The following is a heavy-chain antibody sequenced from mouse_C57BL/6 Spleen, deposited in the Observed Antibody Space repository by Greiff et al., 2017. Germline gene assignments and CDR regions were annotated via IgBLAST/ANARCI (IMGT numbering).Heavy chain of an antibody. V-gene: IGHV1-80*01. Sequence: QVQLQQSGAELVKPGASVKISCKAPGYAFSSYWLNWVKQRPGKGLEWIGQIYPGDGDTNYNGKFKGKATLTADKYSSTAYMQLSRLTSEDSAVYFCARSGILVATDYIDYWGQGTTLTVSS. CDR1: GYAFSSYW. CDR3: ARSGILVATDYIDY. CDR2: IYPGDGDT. D-gene: IGHD1-1*02. J-gene: IGHJ2*01.